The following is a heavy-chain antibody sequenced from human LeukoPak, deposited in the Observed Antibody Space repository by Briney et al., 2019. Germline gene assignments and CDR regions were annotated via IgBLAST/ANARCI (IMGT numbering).Heavy chain of an antibody. Sequence: PGESLRLSCDASGFILSNAWMTWVRQAPGKGLEWVGHIKTKTDGETTDYAAPVKGRFTISRDDSKNTVFLRMDSLKPEDTAVYYCATDRITISGVVVYYFDYWGQGTLVTVSS. CDR2: IKTKTDGETT. J-gene: IGHJ4*02. D-gene: IGHD3-3*01. CDR3: ATDRITISGVVVYYFDY. CDR1: GFILSNAW. V-gene: IGHV3-15*01.